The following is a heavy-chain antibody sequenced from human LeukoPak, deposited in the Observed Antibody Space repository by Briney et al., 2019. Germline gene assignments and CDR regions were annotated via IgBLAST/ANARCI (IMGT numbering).Heavy chain of an antibody. CDR2: IWYDGSNK. CDR3: AKSPSRSSSSWYYFDY. J-gene: IGHJ4*02. V-gene: IGHV3-30*02. Sequence: LTGGSLRLSCAASGFTFSSYGMHWVRQAPGKGLEWVAVIWYDGSNKYYADSVKGRFTISRDNSKNTLYLQMNSLRAEDTAVYYCAKSPSRSSSSWYYFDYWGQGTLVTVSS. D-gene: IGHD6-13*01. CDR1: GFTFSSYG.